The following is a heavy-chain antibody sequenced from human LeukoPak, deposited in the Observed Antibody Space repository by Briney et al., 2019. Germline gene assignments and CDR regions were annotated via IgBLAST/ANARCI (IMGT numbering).Heavy chain of an antibody. CDR2: IRYDGSNK. V-gene: IGHV3-30*02. CDR3: AKEKGPTYGYFYYYMDV. Sequence: GGSLRLSCAASGISFSTYGMHWVRQAPGKGLEWVAFIRYDGSNKYYADSVKGRFTISRDNSKNTLYLQMNSLRAEDTAVYYCAKEKGPTYGYFYYYMDVWGKGTTVTVSS. J-gene: IGHJ6*03. D-gene: IGHD3-10*01. CDR1: GISFSTYG.